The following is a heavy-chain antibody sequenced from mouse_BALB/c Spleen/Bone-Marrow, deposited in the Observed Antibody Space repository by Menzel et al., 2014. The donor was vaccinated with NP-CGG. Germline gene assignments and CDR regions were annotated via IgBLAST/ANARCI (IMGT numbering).Heavy chain of an antibody. CDR1: GYSFTGYN. Sequence: VQLQQSGPELEEPGASVKISCKASGYSFTGYNMNWVKQNNGKSLEWIGNIDPYYGGVSYNQKFKGKATLTVDKSSNTAYMQLKGLTSEDSAVYYCAISIEYRRLVYWGQGTLVTVSA. CDR2: IDPYYGGV. V-gene: IGHV1-39*01. CDR3: AISIEYRRLVY. J-gene: IGHJ3*01. D-gene: IGHD2-14*01.